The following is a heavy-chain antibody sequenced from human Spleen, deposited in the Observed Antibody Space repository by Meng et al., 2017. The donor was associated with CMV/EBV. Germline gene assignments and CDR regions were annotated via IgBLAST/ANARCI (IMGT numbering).Heavy chain of an antibody. CDR1: GFTFSSYA. CDR3: AKWGGGSGFSY. Sequence: CAASGFTFSSYAMSWVRQAPGKGLEWVSAISGSGGSTYYADSVKGRFTISRDNSKNTLYLQMNSQRAEDTAVYYCAKWGGGSGFSYWGQGTLVTVSS. V-gene: IGHV3-23*01. J-gene: IGHJ4*02. D-gene: IGHD3-22*01. CDR2: ISGSGGST.